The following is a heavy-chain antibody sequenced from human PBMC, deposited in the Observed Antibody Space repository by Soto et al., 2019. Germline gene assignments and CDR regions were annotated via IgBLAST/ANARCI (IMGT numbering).Heavy chain of an antibody. J-gene: IGHJ3*02. Sequence: TLSMTCTVSCGPISSGGYSWSWIRQPPGKVLEWIGYIYHGGSTYYNPSLKSRVTISVDRSNNQFSLKLSSVTAADTAVYYCARVKRLPLTSADYYDSSGGAFDIWGQGTMV. D-gene: IGHD3-22*01. CDR1: CGPISSGGYS. V-gene: IGHV4-30-2*01. CDR2: IYHGGST. CDR3: ARVKRLPLTSADYYDSSGGAFDI.